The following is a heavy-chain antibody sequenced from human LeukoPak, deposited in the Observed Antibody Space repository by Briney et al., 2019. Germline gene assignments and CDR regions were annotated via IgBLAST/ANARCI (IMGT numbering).Heavy chain of an antibody. V-gene: IGHV3-30*04. CDR2: ISYDGSNK. D-gene: IGHD2-15*01. Sequence: GRSLRLSCAASGFTFSSYAMHWVRQAPGKGLEWVAVISYDGSNKYYADSVKGRFTISRDNSKNTLYLQMNSLRAEDTAVYYCAKAPVTTCSGAYCYPFDYWSQGTLVTVSS. J-gene: IGHJ4*02. CDR1: GFTFSSYA. CDR3: AKAPVTTCSGAYCYPFDY.